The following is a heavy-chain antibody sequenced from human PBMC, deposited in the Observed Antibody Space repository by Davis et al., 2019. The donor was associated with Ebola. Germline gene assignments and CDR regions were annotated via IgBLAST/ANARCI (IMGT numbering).Heavy chain of an antibody. V-gene: IGHV4-59*01. J-gene: IGHJ5*02. Sequence: PSETLSLTCTVSGGSISSYYWSWIRQPPGKGLEWIGYIYYSGSTNYNPSLKSRVTISVDTSKNQFSLKLSSVTAADTAVYYCARVVAAAVHNWFDPWGQGTLVTVSS. CDR1: GGSISSYY. CDR2: IYYSGST. CDR3: ARVVAAAVHNWFDP. D-gene: IGHD6-13*01.